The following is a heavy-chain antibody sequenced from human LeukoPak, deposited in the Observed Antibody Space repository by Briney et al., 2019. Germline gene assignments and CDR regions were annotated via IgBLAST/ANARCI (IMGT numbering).Heavy chain of an antibody. Sequence: ASVKVSCKASGYTFTGYYMHWVRQAPGQGLEWMGWINPNSGGTNYAQEFQGRVTMTRDTSISTAYMELSRLRSDDTAVYYCAREYYDILTGYQGPDYWGQGTLVTVSS. CDR3: AREYYDILTGYQGPDY. D-gene: IGHD3-9*01. J-gene: IGHJ4*02. CDR2: INPNSGGT. CDR1: GYTFTGYY. V-gene: IGHV1-2*02.